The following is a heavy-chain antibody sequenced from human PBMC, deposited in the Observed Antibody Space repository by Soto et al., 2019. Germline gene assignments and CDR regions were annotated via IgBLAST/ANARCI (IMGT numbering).Heavy chain of an antibody. J-gene: IGHJ4*02. V-gene: IGHV1-18*01. Sequence: ASVKVSCKASGYTFTSYGISWVRLAPGQGLEWMGWISANNGNTNYAQKFQGWVTITRDTSISTAYMELSRLRSDDTAVYYCARGEGYSYGVFDYWGQGTLVTVSS. CDR3: ARGEGYSYGVFDY. CDR2: ISANNGNT. D-gene: IGHD5-18*01. CDR1: GYTFTSYG.